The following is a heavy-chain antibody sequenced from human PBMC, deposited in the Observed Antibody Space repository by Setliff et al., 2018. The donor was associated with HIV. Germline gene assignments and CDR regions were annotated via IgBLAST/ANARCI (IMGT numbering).Heavy chain of an antibody. D-gene: IGHD3-16*01. CDR1: TESLTRYD. CDR3: ARDPLGYNWRRYFDF. J-gene: IGHJ4*02. V-gene: IGHV4-34*01. CDR2: IDDSGSI. Sequence: PSETLSLTCAVYTESLTRYDWAWIRQSPEKGLEWIGEIDDSGSIIYNPSLKSRVTMSVDTSNNHFSLNLKSVTAADTAVYYCARDPLGYNWRRYFDFWGQGAVVTVSS.